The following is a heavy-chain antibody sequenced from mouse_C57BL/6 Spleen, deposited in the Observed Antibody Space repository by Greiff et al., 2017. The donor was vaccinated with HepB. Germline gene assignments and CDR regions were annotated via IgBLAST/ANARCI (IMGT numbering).Heavy chain of an antibody. Sequence: QVQLQQSGAELVRPGSSVKLSCKASGYTFTSYWMHWVKQRPIQGLEWIGNIDPSDSETHYNQKFKDKATLTVDKSSSTANIQLSSLRSEDSAVYYGARSDYCGSGYWYFDVWGTGTTVTVSS. D-gene: IGHD1-1*01. J-gene: IGHJ1*03. CDR2: IDPSDSET. CDR1: GYTFTSYW. CDR3: ARSDYCGSGYWYFDV. V-gene: IGHV1-52*01.